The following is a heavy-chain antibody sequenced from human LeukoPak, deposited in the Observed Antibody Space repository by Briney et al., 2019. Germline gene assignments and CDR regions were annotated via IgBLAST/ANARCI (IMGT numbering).Heavy chain of an antibody. Sequence: GGSLRLSCAASGSTFSSYSMNWVRQAPGKGLEWVSYISSSSTIYYADSVKGRFTISRDNAKNSLYLQMNSLRAEDTAVYYCARDLRYCSGGSCYYYYGMDVWGQGTTVTVSS. J-gene: IGHJ6*02. D-gene: IGHD2-15*01. V-gene: IGHV3-48*01. CDR3: ARDLRYCSGGSCYYYYGMDV. CDR2: ISSSSTI. CDR1: GSTFSSYS.